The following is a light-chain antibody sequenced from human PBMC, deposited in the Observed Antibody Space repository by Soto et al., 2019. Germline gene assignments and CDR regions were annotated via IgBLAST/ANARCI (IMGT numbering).Light chain of an antibody. CDR2: DAS. CDR3: QQVDSYPIT. V-gene: IGKV3-11*01. CDR1: HSVSSY. J-gene: IGKJ5*01. Sequence: EIVLTQSPATLSLSPGDKATISCRDCHSVSSYLAWYQQKPGQAPRLLIYDASNRATGIPARFSGSGSGTDFTLTISSLEPEDFATYYCQQVDSYPITVGQGTRLEIK.